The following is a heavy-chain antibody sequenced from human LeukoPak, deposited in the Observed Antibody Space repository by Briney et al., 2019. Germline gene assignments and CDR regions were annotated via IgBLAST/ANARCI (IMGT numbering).Heavy chain of an antibody. CDR2: ISYDGSNK. V-gene: IGHV3-30*18. CDR1: GFTFSSYG. CDR3: AKGMKVSIAAAGNNYYYYGMDV. Sequence: GRSLRLSCAASGFTFSSYGMHWVRQAPGKGLEWVAVISYDGSNKYYADSVKGRFTISRDNSKNTLYLQMNSLRAEDTAVYYCAKGMKVSIAAAGNNYYYYGMDVWGQGTTVTVSS. D-gene: IGHD6-13*01. J-gene: IGHJ6*02.